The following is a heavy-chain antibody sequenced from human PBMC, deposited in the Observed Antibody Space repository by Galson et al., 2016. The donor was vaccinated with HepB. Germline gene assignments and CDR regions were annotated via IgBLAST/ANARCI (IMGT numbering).Heavy chain of an antibody. V-gene: IGHV3-23*01. CDR1: GFTFSSYT. CDR2: INYDGAAT. D-gene: IGHD3-16*01. CDR3: ATWVTAHFEN. Sequence: SLRLSCAASGFTFSSYTMNWVRQAPGKGLEWVSTINYDGAATHYADSVKGRFTISRDNSKNTLYLQMSSLGVDDTAIYYCATWVTAHFENWGQGTQVTVFS. J-gene: IGHJ4*02.